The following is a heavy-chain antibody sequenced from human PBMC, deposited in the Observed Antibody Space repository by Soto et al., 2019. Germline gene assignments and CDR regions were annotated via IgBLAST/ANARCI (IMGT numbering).Heavy chain of an antibody. D-gene: IGHD6-13*01. CDR1: GFTFSSYS. J-gene: IGHJ5*02. CDR3: AGGAGFDP. CDR2: ISSSSSTI. Sequence: EVQLVESGGGLVQPGGSLRLSCAASGFTFSSYSMNWVRQAPGKGLEWVSYISSSSSTIYYADSVKGRFTISRDNAKNSLYLQMSILRDEDAVVYYCAGGAGFDPWGQGTLVTVSS. V-gene: IGHV3-48*02.